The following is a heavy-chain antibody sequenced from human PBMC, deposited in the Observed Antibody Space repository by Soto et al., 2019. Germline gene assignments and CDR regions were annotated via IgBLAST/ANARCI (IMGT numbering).Heavy chain of an antibody. D-gene: IGHD2-2*02. CDR3: ARRGGYGSCSSTSCYRGGYYYGMDV. J-gene: IGHJ6*02. V-gene: IGHV5-51*01. CDR2: IYPVDSDT. CDR1: GYSFTSYW. Sequence: PGESLKISCKGSGYSFTSYWIGWVRQMPGKGLEWMGIIYPVDSDTRYSPSFQGQVTISADKSISTAYLQWSSLKASDTAMYYCARRGGYGSCSSTSCYRGGYYYGMDVWGQGTTVTVSS.